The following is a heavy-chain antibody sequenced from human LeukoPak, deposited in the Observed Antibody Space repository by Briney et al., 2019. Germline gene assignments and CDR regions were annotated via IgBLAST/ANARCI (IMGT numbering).Heavy chain of an antibody. CDR1: GFIFSNYW. CDR3: ARQRRYCSGDSCYQRTFDF. Sequence: PGGSLRLSCAASGFIFSNYWMSWVRQAPGKGLGWVANIKQDGSEKYYVDSVKGRFTISRDNAKNSVYMQMNSLRAEDTAVYSCARQRRYCSGDSCYQRTFDFWGQGTLVTVSS. V-gene: IGHV3-7*01. CDR2: IKQDGSEK. J-gene: IGHJ4*02. D-gene: IGHD2-15*01.